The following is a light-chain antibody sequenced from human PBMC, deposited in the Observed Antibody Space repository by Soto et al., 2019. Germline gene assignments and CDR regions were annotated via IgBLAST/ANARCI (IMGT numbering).Light chain of an antibody. CDR3: QAWDSSTVV. Sequence: SSELTQPPSVSVSPGQTASITCSGDKLGDKYACWYQQKPGQSPVLVIYRDNKRPSGIPERFSGSNSGNTATLTISGTQAMDEADYYCQAWDSSTVVFGGGTQLTVL. J-gene: IGLJ2*01. CDR1: KLGDKY. CDR2: RDN. V-gene: IGLV3-1*01.